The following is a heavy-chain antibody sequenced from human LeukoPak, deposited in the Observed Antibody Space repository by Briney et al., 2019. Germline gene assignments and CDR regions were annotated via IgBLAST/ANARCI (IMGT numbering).Heavy chain of an antibody. V-gene: IGHV3-23*01. CDR1: GLTFTSYA. D-gene: IGHD2-2*01. CDR2: ISGSGGST. J-gene: IGHJ6*03. CDR3: AKAAPYCSGTSCGDWSYYYYYYYMDV. Sequence: GGSLRLSCAASGLTFTSYAMSWVRQAPGKGLEWVSTISGSGGSTYYADSVKGRFTISRDNSKNTLYLQMNSLRAEDTALYYCAKAAPYCSGTSCGDWSYYYYYYYMDVWGKGTTVTVSS.